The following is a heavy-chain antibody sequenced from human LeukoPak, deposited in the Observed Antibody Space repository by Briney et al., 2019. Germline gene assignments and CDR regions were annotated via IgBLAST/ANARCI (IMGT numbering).Heavy chain of an antibody. CDR2: IYYSGST. D-gene: IGHD1-14*01. CDR3: ARDSILGTTADY. J-gene: IGHJ4*02. Sequence: SDPLSLTCTVSGGSISSSSYYWGWIPQPPAKGLDWIGSIYYSGSTYYHPSLKSRVTISVNTSKNQFSLKLSSVTAADTAVYSCARDSILGTTADYWGQGTLVTVSS. CDR1: GGSISSSSYY. V-gene: IGHV4-39*07.